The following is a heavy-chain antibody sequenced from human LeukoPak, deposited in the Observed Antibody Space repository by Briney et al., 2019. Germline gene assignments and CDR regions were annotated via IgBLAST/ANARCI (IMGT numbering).Heavy chain of an antibody. Sequence: SETLSLTCTVSSGSISIGGYYWSWIRQHPGKGLEWIGYIYYSGSTYYNPHLKSRVTISVDTSKNQFPLKLSSVTAADTAVYYCARVPAMTAAGTFDYWGQGTLVTVSS. CDR3: ARVPAMTAAGTFDY. D-gene: IGHD6-13*01. CDR1: SGSISIGGYY. CDR2: IYYSGST. V-gene: IGHV4-31*03. J-gene: IGHJ4*02.